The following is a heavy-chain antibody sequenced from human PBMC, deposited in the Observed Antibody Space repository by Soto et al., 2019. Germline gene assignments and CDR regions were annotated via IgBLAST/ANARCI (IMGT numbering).Heavy chain of an antibody. D-gene: IGHD4-17*01. CDR1: GFTFSSYS. Sequence: EVQLVESGGGLVKPGGSLRLSCAASGFTFSSYSMNWVRQAPGKGLEWVSSISSSSSYIYYADSVKGRFTISRDNAKNSLYLQINSLRAEDTAVYYCASLSPGDYHWFDPWGQGTLVTVSS. CDR2: ISSSSSYI. J-gene: IGHJ5*02. CDR3: ASLSPGDYHWFDP. V-gene: IGHV3-21*01.